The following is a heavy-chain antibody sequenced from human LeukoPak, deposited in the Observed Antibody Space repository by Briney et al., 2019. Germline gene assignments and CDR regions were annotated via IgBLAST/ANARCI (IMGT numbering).Heavy chain of an antibody. V-gene: IGHV4-59*01. Sequence: SETLSLTCTVSGGSISSYYWSWIRQAPGKGLEWIGYIYYSGSTNYNPSLKSRVTISVDTSKNQFSLKLSSVTAADTAVYYCAATRGSGSYLLDYWGQGTLVTVSS. J-gene: IGHJ4*02. CDR2: IYYSGST. CDR1: GGSISSYY. D-gene: IGHD1-26*01. CDR3: AATRGSGSYLLDY.